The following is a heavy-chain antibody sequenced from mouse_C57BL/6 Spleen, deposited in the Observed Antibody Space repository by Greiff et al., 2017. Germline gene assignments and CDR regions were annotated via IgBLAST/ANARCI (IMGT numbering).Heavy chain of an antibody. CDR2: IWSGGST. J-gene: IGHJ4*01. Sequence: VQLQQSGPGLVQPSQRLSITCTVSGFSFTSYGVHWVRQSPGKGLEWLGVIWSGGSTDYNEAFVSRLSISKDNSKSQVFFKRSSLQADDTAIYCCAICIIYDAMYYWGQGASVTVSS. V-gene: IGHV2-2*01. CDR3: AICIIYDAMYY. D-gene: IGHD1-3*01. CDR1: GFSFTSYG.